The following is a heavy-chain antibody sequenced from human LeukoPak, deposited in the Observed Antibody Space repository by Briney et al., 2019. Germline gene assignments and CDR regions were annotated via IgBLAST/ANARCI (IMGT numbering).Heavy chain of an antibody. D-gene: IGHD3-16*01. J-gene: IGHJ4*02. CDR1: GGSISSSNW. CDR3: ARTPQGFWGGGSDY. V-gene: IGHV4-4*02. Sequence: PSETLSLTCAVSGGSISSSNWWSWVRQPPGKGLEWIGEIYHSGSTNYNPSLKSRVTISVDKSKNQFSLKLSSVTAADTAVYYCARTPQGFWGGGSDYWGQGTLVTVSS. CDR2: IYHSGST.